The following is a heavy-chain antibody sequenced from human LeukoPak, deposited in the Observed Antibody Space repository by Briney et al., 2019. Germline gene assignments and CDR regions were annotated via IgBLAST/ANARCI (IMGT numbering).Heavy chain of an antibody. CDR1: GGSISSGNYF. V-gene: IGHV4-30-4*08. CDR3: ARESTIFGVVIEYY. Sequence: SQTLSLTCTVSGGSISSGNYFWSWIRQPPGKGLEWIGYIYYSGSTYYNPSLKSRVTISVDTSKNQFSLKLSSVTAADTAVYYCARESTIFGVVIEYYWGQGTLVTVSS. CDR2: IYYSGST. J-gene: IGHJ4*02. D-gene: IGHD3-3*01.